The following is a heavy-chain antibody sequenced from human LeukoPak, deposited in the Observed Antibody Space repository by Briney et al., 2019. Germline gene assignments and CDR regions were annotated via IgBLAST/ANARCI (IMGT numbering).Heavy chain of an antibody. J-gene: IGHJ4*02. CDR3: AKVASADAQARLNY. Sequence: PGGSLRLSCAASGFTFSGYPIHWVRQAPGKGLEWVAVISYDGSNKYYADSVKGRFTISRDNSKNTLYLQMNSLRAEDTAVYYCAKVASADAQARLNYWGQGTLVTVSS. D-gene: IGHD6-19*01. CDR1: GFTFSGYP. CDR2: ISYDGSNK. V-gene: IGHV3-30-3*02.